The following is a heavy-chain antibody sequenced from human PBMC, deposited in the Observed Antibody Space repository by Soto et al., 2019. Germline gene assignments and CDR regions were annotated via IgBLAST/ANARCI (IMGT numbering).Heavy chain of an antibody. CDR2: INPNSGGT. J-gene: IGHJ5*02. D-gene: IGHD6-6*01. CDR3: APGGRIAASPNRLDP. CDR1: GYTFTGYY. V-gene: IGHV1-2*02. Sequence: ASVKVSCKASGYTFTGYYMHWVRQAPGQGLEWMGWINPNSGGTNYAQKFQGRVTMTRGTSISTAYMELSRLRSDDTAVYYCAPGGRIAASPNRLDPWGQGTLVTVSS.